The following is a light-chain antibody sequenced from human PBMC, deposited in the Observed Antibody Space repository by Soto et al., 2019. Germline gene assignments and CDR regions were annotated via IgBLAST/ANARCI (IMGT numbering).Light chain of an antibody. J-gene: IGKJ2*01. Sequence: DIQMTQSPSSLSASVGDRVTITCRASQSISSYLNWYQQKPGKAPKVLIYAASSLQSGVPSRFSGSGSGTDVTLTMSSLQVEDFATYYCQQSYSSPRTFGQGTKLEIK. V-gene: IGKV1-39*01. CDR2: AAS. CDR3: QQSYSSPRT. CDR1: QSISSY.